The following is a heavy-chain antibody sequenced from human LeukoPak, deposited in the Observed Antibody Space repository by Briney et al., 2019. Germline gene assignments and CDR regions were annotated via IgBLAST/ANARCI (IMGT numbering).Heavy chain of an antibody. Sequence: PGGSLRLSCAASGFTFSSYAMSWVRQAPGKGLKWVSAISTSGGITYCADSVKGRFTISRDNSMNTLFLQMNSLRAEDTAVYFCARQLGYCSDGNCYFDYWGQGSLVTVSS. D-gene: IGHD2-15*01. CDR2: ISTSGGIT. CDR3: ARQLGYCSDGNCYFDY. J-gene: IGHJ4*02. CDR1: GFTFSSYA. V-gene: IGHV3-23*01.